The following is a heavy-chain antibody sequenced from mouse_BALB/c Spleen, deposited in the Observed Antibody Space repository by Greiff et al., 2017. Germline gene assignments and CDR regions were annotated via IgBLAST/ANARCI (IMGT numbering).Heavy chain of an antibody. CDR1: GFNIKDTY. D-gene: IGHD1-1*01. CDR3: APIYYYGSSGY. Sequence: EVKLVESGAELVKPGASVKLSCTASGFNIKDTYMHWVKQRPEQGLEWIGRIDPANGNTKYDPKFQGKATITADTSSNTAYLQLSSLTSEDTAVYYCAPIYYYGSSGYWGQGTTLTVSS. CDR2: IDPANGNT. J-gene: IGHJ2*01. V-gene: IGHV14-3*02.